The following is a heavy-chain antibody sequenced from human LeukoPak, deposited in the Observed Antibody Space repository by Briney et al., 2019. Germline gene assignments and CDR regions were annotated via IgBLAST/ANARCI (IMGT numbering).Heavy chain of an antibody. V-gene: IGHV3-11*04. Sequence: PGGSLRLSCSASGFTVSDYYMSWIRQAPGKGREWVSYITSSGSTTYYADSVRGRFTISRDNAKNSLYLQMNSVRAEDTAVYYCARALGWYDDFDYWGQGTLVTVSS. CDR1: GFTVSDYY. CDR2: ITSSGSTT. CDR3: ARALGWYDDFDY. D-gene: IGHD6-19*01. J-gene: IGHJ4*02.